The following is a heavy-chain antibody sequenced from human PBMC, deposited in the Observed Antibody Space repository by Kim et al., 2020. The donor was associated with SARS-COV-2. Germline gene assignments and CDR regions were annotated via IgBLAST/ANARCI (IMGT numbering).Heavy chain of an antibody. Sequence: GGSLRLSCAASGFTFSNAWMSWVRQAPGKGLEWVGRIKSKTDGGTTDYAAPVKGRFTISRDDSKNTLYLQMNSLKTEHTAVYYCTTLLRYFDWLAVNYYYCGMVVWDKGATVTVTS. V-gene: IGHV3-15*01. CDR2: IKSKTDGGTT. J-gene: IGHJ6*04. CDR3: TTLLRYFDWLAVNYYYCGMVV. D-gene: IGHD3-9*01. CDR1: GFTFSNAW.